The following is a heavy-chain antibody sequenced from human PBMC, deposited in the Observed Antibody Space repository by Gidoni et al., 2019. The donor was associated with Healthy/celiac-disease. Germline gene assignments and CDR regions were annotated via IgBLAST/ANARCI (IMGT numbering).Heavy chain of an antibody. Sequence: QVQLQESGPGLVKPSETLSLTCTVSGGSISSYYWSWIRQPPGKGLEWIGYIYYSGSTNYNPSLKSRVTISVDTSKNQFSLKLSSVTAADTAVYYCARGKGPYYDFWSGYGDAYWYFDLWGRGTLVTVSS. CDR3: ARGKGPYYDFWSGYGDAYWYFDL. CDR1: GGSISSYY. CDR2: IYYSGST. V-gene: IGHV4-59*01. D-gene: IGHD3-3*01. J-gene: IGHJ2*01.